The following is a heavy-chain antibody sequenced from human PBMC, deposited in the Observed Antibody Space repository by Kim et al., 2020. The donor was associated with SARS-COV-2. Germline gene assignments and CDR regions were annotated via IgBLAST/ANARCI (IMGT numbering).Heavy chain of an antibody. CDR3: AKDREYYYDSSGYYC. J-gene: IGHJ4*02. V-gene: IGHV3-30*18. CDR1: GFTFSSYG. CDR2: ISYDGSNK. Sequence: GGSLRLSCAASGFTFSSYGMHWVRQAPGKGLEWVAVISYDGSNKYYADSVKGRFTISRDNSKNTLYLQMNSLRAEDTAVYYCAKDREYYYDSSGYYCWGQGTLVTVSS. D-gene: IGHD3-22*01.